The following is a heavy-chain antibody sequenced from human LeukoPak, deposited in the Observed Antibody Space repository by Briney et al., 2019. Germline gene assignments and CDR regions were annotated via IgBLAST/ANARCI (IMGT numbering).Heavy chain of an antibody. V-gene: IGHV3-30*04. J-gene: IGHJ4*02. Sequence: GGSLRLSCAATGFTFSNFAMHWVRQAPGKGLEWVAVVSYDGSYKYYADSVKGRFTISRDNSKNTLYLQMNSLRTEDTAVYYCARAPGYGAAYYFDYWGQGTLVTVSS. CDR3: ARAPGYGAAYYFDY. CDR1: GFTFSNFA. CDR2: VSYDGSYK. D-gene: IGHD1-1*01.